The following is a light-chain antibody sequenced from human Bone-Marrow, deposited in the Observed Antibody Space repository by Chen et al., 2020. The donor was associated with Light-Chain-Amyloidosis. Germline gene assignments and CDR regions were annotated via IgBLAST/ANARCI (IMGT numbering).Light chain of an antibody. J-gene: IGLJ3*02. V-gene: IGLV6-57*01. CDR3: QSYQGSSQGV. Sequence: NFMLTQPHSVSEAPGKTVIISCNRSSGSIATNYVQWYQQRPGSSPTTVIYEDDQRPSGVPDRFSGSIDRSSNSASPTISGLKTEDEADYFCQSYQGSSQGVFGGGTKLTVL. CDR2: EDD. CDR1: SGSIATNY.